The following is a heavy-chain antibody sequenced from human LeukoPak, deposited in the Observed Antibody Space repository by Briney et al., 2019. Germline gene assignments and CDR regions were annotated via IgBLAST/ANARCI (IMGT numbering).Heavy chain of an antibody. J-gene: IGHJ3*02. Sequence: GGSLRLSCAASGFTFDYYAMHWVRQPPGKGLEWVSGISWKSGTIVYADSVKGRFTVSRDNAKNSLYLQLNSLRPEDTALYYCAKDMQYSSYEFADAFDIWGQGTMVTVSS. CDR2: ISWKSGTI. V-gene: IGHV3-9*01. CDR1: GFTFDYYA. CDR3: AKDMQYSSYEFADAFDI. D-gene: IGHD5-12*01.